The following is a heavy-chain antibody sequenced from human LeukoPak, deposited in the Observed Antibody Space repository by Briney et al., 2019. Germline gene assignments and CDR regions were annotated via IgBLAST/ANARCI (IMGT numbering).Heavy chain of an antibody. CDR3: VRNLAVAGTCFDS. CDR2: IKQDGSDR. J-gene: IGHJ4*02. V-gene: IGHV3-7*03. CDR1: GLTLSNYW. Sequence: GGSLRLSCTASGLTLSNYWMSWVRQVPGTGLEWVANIKQDGSDRNYVTSVRGRFTISRDNAESSLYLQMNSLRAEDTAVYYCVRNLAVAGTCFDSWGQGTLVTVSS. D-gene: IGHD6-19*01.